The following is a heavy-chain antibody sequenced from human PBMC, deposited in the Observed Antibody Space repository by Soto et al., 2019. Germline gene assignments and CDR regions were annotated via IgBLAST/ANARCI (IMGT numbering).Heavy chain of an antibody. CDR3: ARTDAYNSSFFDS. CDR2: IYHTGRT. CDR1: GGSVNSAY. V-gene: IGHV4-30-4*08. Sequence: QVQLQEMGPGLVKPSQTLTITCTVSGGSVNSAYWSWIRQLPGKGLEWMGNIYHTGRTFYNPSVKSRVAISVDTSKPLFSLNMRSVTAADTAVYYCARTDAYNSSFFDSWGQGTVVTVSS. J-gene: IGHJ4*02. D-gene: IGHD6-6*01.